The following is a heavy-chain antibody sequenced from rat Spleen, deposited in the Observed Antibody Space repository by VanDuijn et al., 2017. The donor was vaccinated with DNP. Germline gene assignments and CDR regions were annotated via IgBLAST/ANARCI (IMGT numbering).Heavy chain of an antibody. CDR2: INMGSGGT. CDR1: GYTFISYY. Sequence: QVQLQQSGAELAKPGSSVKISCKASGYTFISYYISWIKQTTGQGLEYIGYINMGSGGTNYNEKFKGKATLTVDKSSSTAFMQLSSLTPDDSAVYYCATHTFTPGITTPFAYWGQGTLVTVSS. D-gene: IGHD1-4*01. V-gene: IGHV1-43*01. CDR3: ATHTFTPGITTPFAY. J-gene: IGHJ3*01.